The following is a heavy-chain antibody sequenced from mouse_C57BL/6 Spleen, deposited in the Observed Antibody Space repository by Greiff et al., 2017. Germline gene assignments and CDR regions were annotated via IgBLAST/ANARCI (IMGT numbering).Heavy chain of an antibody. CDR3: AKRDYYGSSHSYAMDY. J-gene: IGHJ4*01. D-gene: IGHD1-1*01. V-gene: IGHV2-5*01. CDR1: GFSLTSYG. Sequence: VMLVESGPGLVQPSQSLSITCTVSGFSLTSYGVHWVRQSPGKGLEWLGVIWRGGSTDYNAAFMSRLSITKDNSKSQVFFKMNSLQADDTAIYYCAKRDYYGSSHSYAMDYWGQGTSVTVSS. CDR2: IWRGGST.